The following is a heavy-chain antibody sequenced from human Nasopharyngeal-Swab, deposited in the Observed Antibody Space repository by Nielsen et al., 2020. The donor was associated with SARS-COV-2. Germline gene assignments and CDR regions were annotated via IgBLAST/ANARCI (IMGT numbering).Heavy chain of an antibody. CDR3: AKGNSGGRYLDY. CDR2: IRYDGSNK. CDR1: GFTFSSYG. D-gene: IGHD2-15*01. J-gene: IGHJ4*02. Sequence: GESLKISCAASGFTFSSYGMHWVRQAPGKGLEWVAFIRYDGSNKYYADSVKGRFTISRDNSKNTLYLQMNSLRAEDTAVYYCAKGNSGGRYLDYWGQGTLVTVSS. V-gene: IGHV3-30*02.